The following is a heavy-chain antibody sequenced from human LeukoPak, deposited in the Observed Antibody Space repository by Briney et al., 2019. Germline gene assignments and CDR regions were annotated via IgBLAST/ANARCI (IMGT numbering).Heavy chain of an antibody. V-gene: IGHV4-4*07. J-gene: IGHJ5*02. Sequence: PSETLSLTCTVSGASISSYYWTWFRQPPGKGLEWIGLIYTSGNTNYNPSLKSRVTMSVDTSKNQFSLKLTSVSAADTALYYCARKDGDLWGQGTLVTVSS. D-gene: IGHD4-17*01. CDR2: IYTSGNT. CDR1: GASISSYY. CDR3: ARKDGDL.